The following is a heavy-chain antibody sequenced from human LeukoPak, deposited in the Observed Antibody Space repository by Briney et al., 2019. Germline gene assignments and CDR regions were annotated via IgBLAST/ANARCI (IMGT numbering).Heavy chain of an antibody. Sequence: PGGSLRLSCAASGFTFSSYSMNWVRQAPGKGLEWVSYISSSSSTIYYADSVKGRITISRDNAKNSLYLQMNSLRAEDTAVYYCARADLFLYFPRSWGQGTLVTVSS. CDR2: ISSSSSTI. V-gene: IGHV3-48*04. D-gene: IGHD3-3*01. CDR3: ARADLFLYFPRS. CDR1: GFTFSSYS. J-gene: IGHJ4*02.